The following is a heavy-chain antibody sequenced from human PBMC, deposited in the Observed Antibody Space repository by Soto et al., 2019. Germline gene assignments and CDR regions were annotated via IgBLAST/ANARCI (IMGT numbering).Heavy chain of an antibody. D-gene: IGHD3-3*02. V-gene: IGHV4-39*01. CDR1: GDSIISSDFY. Sequence: SETLSLTCTVSGDSIISSDFYWGWVRQPPGKGLEWIGSIFYLGSSYYNPSLKSRVTMSVDTSKNQFSLRLKSVTAADTALYFCARHSLALRKNNWFDPWGQGIMVTVYS. CDR3: ARHSLALRKNNWFDP. J-gene: IGHJ5*02. CDR2: IFYLGSS.